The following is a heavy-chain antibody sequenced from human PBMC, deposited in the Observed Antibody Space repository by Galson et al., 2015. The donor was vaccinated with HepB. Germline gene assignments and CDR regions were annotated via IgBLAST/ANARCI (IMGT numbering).Heavy chain of an antibody. CDR3: ARDPWIFGVVITPSDYYYGMDV. Sequence: SVKVSCKASGYTFTTYGISWVRQAPGQGLEWMGWISAYNGNTNYAQKLQGRVTMTTDTPTSTASMELRSLRSDDTAVYYCARDPWIFGVVITPSDYYYGMDVWGQGTTVTVSS. CDR2: ISAYNGNT. CDR1: GYTFTTYG. J-gene: IGHJ6*02. D-gene: IGHD3-3*01. V-gene: IGHV1-18*04.